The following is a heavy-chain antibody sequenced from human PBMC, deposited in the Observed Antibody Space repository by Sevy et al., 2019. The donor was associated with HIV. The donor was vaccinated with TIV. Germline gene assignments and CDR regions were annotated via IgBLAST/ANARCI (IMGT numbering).Heavy chain of an antibody. J-gene: IGHJ3*02. CDR1: GDSVSSNSAA. CDR2: TYYRSKWYN. CDR3: ARACSKLDGRHYNAFDI. V-gene: IGHV6-1*01. Sequence: SQTLTLTCAISGDSVSSNSAAWNWIRQSPSRGLEWLGRTYYRSKWYNDYAVSVKSRITINPDTSKNQFSLQLNSVTPEDTAVYYCARACSKLDGRHYNAFDIWGQGTMVTVSS. D-gene: IGHD1-26*01.